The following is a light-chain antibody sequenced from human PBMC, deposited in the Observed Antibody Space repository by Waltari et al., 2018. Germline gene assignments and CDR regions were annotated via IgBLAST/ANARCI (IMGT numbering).Light chain of an antibody. J-gene: IGKJ1*01. CDR3: QQYDSTPTWT. Sequence: DIVMTQSPDSLAVSLGGRATINCKSSQRVLNSTNNKNYLAWYQQKPGQPPKLLIYWASTRESGVPDRFSGSGSGTDFTLTISSLQAEDVAVYYCQQYDSTPTWTFGQGTKVEIK. V-gene: IGKV4-1*01. CDR2: WAS. CDR1: QRVLNSTNNKNY.